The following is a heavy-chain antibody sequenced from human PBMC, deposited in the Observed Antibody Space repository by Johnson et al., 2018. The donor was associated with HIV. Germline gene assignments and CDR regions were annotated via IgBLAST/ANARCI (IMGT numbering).Heavy chain of an antibody. V-gene: IGHV3-30*04. CDR3: AKGPLEAYDAFDI. CDR2: ISYDGSNK. D-gene: IGHD5-24*01. CDR1: GFTFSSYA. J-gene: IGHJ3*02. Sequence: QVQLVESGGGVVQPGRSLRLSCAASGFTFSSYAMHWVRQAPGKGLEWVAVISYDGSNKYYADSVKGRFTISRDNSKNTLYLQMNSLRSDDTAVYYCAKGPLEAYDAFDIWGQGTIGTVSS.